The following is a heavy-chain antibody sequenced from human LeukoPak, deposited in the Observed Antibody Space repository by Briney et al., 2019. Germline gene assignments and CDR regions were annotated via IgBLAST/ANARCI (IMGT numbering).Heavy chain of an antibody. CDR2: VNPSGGST. J-gene: IGHJ6*02. D-gene: IGHD2-8*01. CDR1: GYTFTNYY. CDR3: ARDRGYCTNGVCYGGYYYYYGMDV. V-gene: IGHV1-46*01. Sequence: ASVKVSCKASGYTFTNYYMHWVRQAPGQGLEWMGIVNPSGGSTSYAQKFQGRVTITADESTSTAYMELSSLRSEDTAVYYCARDRGYCTNGVCYGGYYYYYGMDVWGQGTTVTVSS.